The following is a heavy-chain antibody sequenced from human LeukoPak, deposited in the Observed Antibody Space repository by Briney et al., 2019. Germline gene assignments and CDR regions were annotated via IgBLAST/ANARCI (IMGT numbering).Heavy chain of an antibody. J-gene: IGHJ4*02. Sequence: SETLSLTCAVSGGSISGYYWSWIRQPPGKGLEWIGEINHSGSTNYNPSLKSRVTISVDTSKNQFSLKLSSVTAADTAVYYCARDLGYCSGGSCLDYWGQGTLVTVSS. D-gene: IGHD2-15*01. CDR1: GGSISGYY. CDR3: ARDLGYCSGGSCLDY. V-gene: IGHV4-34*01. CDR2: INHSGST.